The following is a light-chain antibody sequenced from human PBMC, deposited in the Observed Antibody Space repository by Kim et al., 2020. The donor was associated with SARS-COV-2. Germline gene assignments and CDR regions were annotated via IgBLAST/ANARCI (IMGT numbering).Light chain of an antibody. Sequence: EIVLTQSPATLSLSPGERATLSCRASQSVSSYLAWYQQKPGQAPRLLIYDASNRATGIPARFSGSGSGTDFTLTISSLEPEDFAVYYCQQRSNWPPMYTFGQGNKLEI. J-gene: IGKJ2*01. CDR2: DAS. CDR1: QSVSSY. CDR3: QQRSNWPPMYT. V-gene: IGKV3-11*01.